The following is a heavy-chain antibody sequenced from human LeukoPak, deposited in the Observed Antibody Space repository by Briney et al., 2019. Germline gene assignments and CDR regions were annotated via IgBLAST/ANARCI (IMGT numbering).Heavy chain of an antibody. V-gene: IGHV1-69*04. CDR2: INPIFGIA. CDR3: ARASGYCSSTSCHDAFDI. Sequence: SVRVSCKASRDTFSSYAISWVRQAPQPGVEWMGRINPIFGIANYAQKFQGRVTITADKSTSTAYMELSSLRSEDTAVYYCARASGYCSSTSCHDAFDIGGQGTMVTVSS. J-gene: IGHJ3*02. D-gene: IGHD2-2*03. CDR1: RDTFSSYA.